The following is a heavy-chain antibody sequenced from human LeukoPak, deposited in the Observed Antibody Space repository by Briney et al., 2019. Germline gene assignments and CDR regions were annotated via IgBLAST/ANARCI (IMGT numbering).Heavy chain of an antibody. Sequence: SETLSLTCTVSGGSISSYYWSWVRQPPGKGLEWIGYIYYSGSTNYNPSLKSRVTISVDTSKNQFSLKLSSVTAADTAVYYCARDSDYYGSGRDGMDVWGQGTTVTVSS. D-gene: IGHD3-10*01. V-gene: IGHV4-59*01. CDR3: ARDSDYYGSGRDGMDV. CDR1: GGSISSYY. CDR2: IYYSGST. J-gene: IGHJ6*02.